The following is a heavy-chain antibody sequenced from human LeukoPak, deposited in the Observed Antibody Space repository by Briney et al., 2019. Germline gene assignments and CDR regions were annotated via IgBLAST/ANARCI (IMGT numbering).Heavy chain of an antibody. CDR1: GFTFSSYS. J-gene: IGHJ4*02. CDR3: AKSQLTTKAFDY. V-gene: IGHV3-21*04. D-gene: IGHD1-1*01. CDR2: INSGSSYI. Sequence: GGSLRLSCAASGFTFSSYSTNWVRQAPGKGLEWASSINSGSSYIYYADSVKGRFTISRDNSKNTLYLQMNSLRAEDTAVYYCAKSQLTTKAFDYWGQGTLVTVSS.